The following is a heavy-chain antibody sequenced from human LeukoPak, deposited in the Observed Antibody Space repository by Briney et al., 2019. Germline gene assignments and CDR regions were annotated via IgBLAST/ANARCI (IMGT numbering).Heavy chain of an antibody. J-gene: IGHJ6*02. CDR3: ARGHRSGWSPPYYYYYGMDV. V-gene: IGHV4-59*01. CDR1: GGSISSYY. Sequence: SETLSLTCTVSGGSISSYYWSWIRQPPGKGLEWIGYIYYSGSTNYNPSLKSRVTISVDTSKNQFSLKLSSVTAADTAVYYCARGHRSGWSPPYYYYYGMDVWGQGTTVTVSS. D-gene: IGHD6-19*01. CDR2: IYYSGST.